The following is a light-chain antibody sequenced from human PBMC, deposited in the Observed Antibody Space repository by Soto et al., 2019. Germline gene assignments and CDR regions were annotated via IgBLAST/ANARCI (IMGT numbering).Light chain of an antibody. CDR1: QSISSW. CDR2: AAS. Sequence: DIQMTQSPSTLSASVGDRVTITCLASQSISSWLAWYQQKPGKVPKLLIYAASTLQSGVPPRFSGSGSGTDFTLTISSLQPDDVATYYCQKYNSGGPLTFGGGTKVDIK. CDR3: QKYNSGGPLT. J-gene: IGKJ4*01. V-gene: IGKV1-27*01.